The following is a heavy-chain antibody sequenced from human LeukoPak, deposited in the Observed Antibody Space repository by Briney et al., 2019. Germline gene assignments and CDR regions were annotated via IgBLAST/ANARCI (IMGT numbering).Heavy chain of an antibody. D-gene: IGHD3-22*01. Sequence: ASVKVSCTASGYTFTSYGISWVRQAPGQGLQWMGWISTYNGNTNYAQKLQGRVTMTTDTSTGTAYMELRSLRSDDTAVYYCARSQHYYDSSGYYSDNYYFDYWGQGTLVTVSS. CDR3: ARSQHYYDSSGYYSDNYYFDY. CDR2: ISTYNGNT. V-gene: IGHV1-18*01. J-gene: IGHJ4*02. CDR1: GYTFTSYG.